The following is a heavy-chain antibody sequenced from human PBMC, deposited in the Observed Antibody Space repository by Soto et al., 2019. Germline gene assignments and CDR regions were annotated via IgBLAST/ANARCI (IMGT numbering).Heavy chain of an antibody. CDR3: ARLRIYCSGGTCYYYFDY. J-gene: IGHJ4*02. D-gene: IGHD2-15*01. CDR2: IYYNGNT. Sequence: SETLSLTCTVSGGSISSGDYYWSWIRQPPGKGLEWIGNIYYNGNTYYNPSLKSGVTISVDTSKNQFSLKLSSVTAADTAVYYCARLRIYCSGGTCYYYFDYWGQGTLVTVSS. V-gene: IGHV4-39*01. CDR1: GGSISSGDYY.